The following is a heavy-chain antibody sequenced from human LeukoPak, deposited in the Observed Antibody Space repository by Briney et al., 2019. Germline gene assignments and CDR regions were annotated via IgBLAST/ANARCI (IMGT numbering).Heavy chain of an antibody. CDR1: GFTFDDYG. V-gene: IGHV3-20*04. CDR2: INWNGGST. CDR3: ARGPYYYDSSGYYPFDY. D-gene: IGHD3-22*01. Sequence: PGGSLRLSCAASGFTFDDYGMSWVRQAPGKGLEWVSGINWNGGSTGYADSVKGRFTISRDSAKNSLYLQMNSLRAEDTALYYCARGPYYYDSSGYYPFDYWGQGTLVTVSS. J-gene: IGHJ4*02.